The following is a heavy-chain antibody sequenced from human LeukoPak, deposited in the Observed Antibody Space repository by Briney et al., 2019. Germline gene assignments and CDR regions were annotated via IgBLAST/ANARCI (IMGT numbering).Heavy chain of an antibody. J-gene: IGHJ5*02. CDR3: ATGPRNDP. CDR1: GYSFTDNY. V-gene: IGHV1-2*02. D-gene: IGHD1-14*01. Sequence: ASVKVSCKTSGYSFTDNYIHWVRQAPGQGLEWMGWVHPDNGNTYYAQRFRGRATMSRDTSTTTAYMELSGLRSNDTAVYFCATGPRNDPWGQGTLVTVSS. CDR2: VHPDNGNT.